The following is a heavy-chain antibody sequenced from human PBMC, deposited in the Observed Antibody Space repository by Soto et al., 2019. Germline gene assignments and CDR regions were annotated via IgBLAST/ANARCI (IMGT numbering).Heavy chain of an antibody. Sequence: GGSLRLSCAASGFTFSSYSMNWVRQAPGKGLEWVSSISSSSSYIYYADSVKGRFTISRDNAKNSLYLQMNSLRAEDTAVYYCAGEYSSSWYDRDDYFDYWGQGTLVTVSS. CDR3: AGEYSSSWYDRDDYFDY. CDR2: ISSSSSYI. CDR1: GFTFSSYS. J-gene: IGHJ4*02. V-gene: IGHV3-21*01. D-gene: IGHD6-13*01.